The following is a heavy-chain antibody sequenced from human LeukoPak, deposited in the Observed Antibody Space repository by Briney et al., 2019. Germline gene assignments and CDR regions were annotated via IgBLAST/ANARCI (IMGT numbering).Heavy chain of an antibody. D-gene: IGHD6-19*01. J-gene: IGHJ4*02. V-gene: IGHV3-33*01. Sequence: RGGSLRLSCAASGFTFSSYGMHWVRQAPGKGLEWVAVIWYDGSNKYYADSVKGRFTISRDNSKNTLYLQMNSLRAEDTAVYYCARDVEYSSGWYGTGYFDYWGQGTLVTVSS. CDR1: GFTFSSYG. CDR2: IWYDGSNK. CDR3: ARDVEYSSGWYGTGYFDY.